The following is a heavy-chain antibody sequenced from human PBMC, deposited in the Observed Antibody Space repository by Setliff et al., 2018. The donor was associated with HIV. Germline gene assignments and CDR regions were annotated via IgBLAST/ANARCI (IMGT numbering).Heavy chain of an antibody. D-gene: IGHD3-16*02. Sequence: RASVKVSCKVSGYTLTELSMHWVRQAPGKGLEWMGGFDPEDGETIYAQKFQGRVTMTEDTSTDTAYMELSSLRSEDTAVYYCATARSKVRLGELSLFDYWGQGTLVTVS. CDR3: ATARSKVRLGELSLFDY. CDR1: GYTLTELS. V-gene: IGHV1-24*01. CDR2: FDPEDGET. J-gene: IGHJ4*02.